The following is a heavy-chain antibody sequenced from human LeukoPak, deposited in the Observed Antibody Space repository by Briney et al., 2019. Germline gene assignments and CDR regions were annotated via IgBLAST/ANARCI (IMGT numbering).Heavy chain of an antibody. CDR2: IYYSGSS. Sequence: SKSLSLTCTVSGGSISSYYWSWIRQAPGKGLEWIGDIYYSGSSNNNRSLKSRVTISVNTSKNQFSLKLSSVTAADAAVYYCARYPNNHDSRFREKGFDYWGQGTLVTVSS. V-gene: IGHV4-59*01. D-gene: IGHD3-22*01. CDR1: GGSISSYY. J-gene: IGHJ4*02. CDR3: ARYPNNHDSRFREKGFDY.